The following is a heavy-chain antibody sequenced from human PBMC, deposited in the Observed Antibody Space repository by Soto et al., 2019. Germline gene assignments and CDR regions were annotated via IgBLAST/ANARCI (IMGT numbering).Heavy chain of an antibody. J-gene: IGHJ6*02. CDR2: IIPIFGTA. CDR1: GGTFSSYA. D-gene: IGHD1-26*01. Sequence: QVQLVQSGAEVKKPGSSVKVSCTASGGTFSSYAISWVRQAPGQGLEWMGGIIPIFGTANYAQKFQGRVTITADKSTSTAYMELSSLRSEDTAVYYCAREEVGATGAYYYGMDVWGQGTTVTVSS. CDR3: AREEVGATGAYYYGMDV. V-gene: IGHV1-69*06.